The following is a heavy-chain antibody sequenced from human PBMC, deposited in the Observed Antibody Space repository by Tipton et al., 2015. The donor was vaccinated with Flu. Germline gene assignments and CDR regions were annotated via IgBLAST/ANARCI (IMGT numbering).Heavy chain of an antibody. CDR3: ARRDFSNYVSEPKNWFDI. Sequence: TLSLTCTVSGVSISSGGYYWTWIRQPAGKGLEWIGRIHSSGSTNYKTSLRSRVTISVDTSKNHFSLRLSSVTAADTAVYFCARRDFSNYVSEPKNWFDIWGQGTLVTVSS. V-gene: IGHV4-61*02. J-gene: IGHJ5*02. CDR1: GVSISSGGYY. CDR2: IHSSGST. D-gene: IGHD4-11*01.